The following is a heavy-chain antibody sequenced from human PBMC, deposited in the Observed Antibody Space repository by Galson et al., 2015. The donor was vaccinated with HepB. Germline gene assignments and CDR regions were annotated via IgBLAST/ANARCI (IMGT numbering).Heavy chain of an antibody. Sequence: SVKVSCKASGYTFTGYYLHWVRQAPGQGLEWMGRISPNSGGTNYAQKFQGRVTMTRDTSISTAYMELSRLRSDDAAVYYCARVYSYIWYYFDYWGQGTLVTVSS. CDR2: ISPNSGGT. D-gene: IGHD6-13*01. J-gene: IGHJ4*02. CDR1: GYTFTGYY. CDR3: ARVYSYIWYYFDY. V-gene: IGHV1-2*06.